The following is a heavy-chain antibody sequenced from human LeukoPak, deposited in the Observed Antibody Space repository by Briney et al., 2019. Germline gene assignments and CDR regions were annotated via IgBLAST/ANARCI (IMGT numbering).Heavy chain of an antibody. V-gene: IGHV3-23*01. CDR3: GRDPNGDYLGAFDF. Sequence: GGSLRLSCAASGFIFSNYYLVWVRQAPGKGLELISGIGANGGATYYADSVKGRFTISRDNSKKTLYLQMNSLRADDTAVYYCGRDPNGDYLGAFDFWGQGTVVSVSS. CDR1: GFIFSNYY. CDR2: IGANGGAT. J-gene: IGHJ3*01. D-gene: IGHD4-17*01.